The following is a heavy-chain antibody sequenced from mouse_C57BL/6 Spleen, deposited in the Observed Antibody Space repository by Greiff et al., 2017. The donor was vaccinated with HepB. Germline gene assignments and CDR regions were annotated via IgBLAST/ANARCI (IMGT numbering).Heavy chain of an antibody. CDR3: ARHGGDGYYAMDY. CDR1: GFTFSSYG. V-gene: IGHV5-6*01. Sequence: EVQRVESGGDLVKPGGSLKLSCAASGFTFSSYGMSWVRQTPDKRLEWVATISSGGSYTYYPDSVKGRFTISRDNAKNTLYLQMSSLKSEDTAMYYCARHGGDGYYAMDYWGQGTSVTVSS. CDR2: ISSGGSYT. D-gene: IGHD2-3*01. J-gene: IGHJ4*01.